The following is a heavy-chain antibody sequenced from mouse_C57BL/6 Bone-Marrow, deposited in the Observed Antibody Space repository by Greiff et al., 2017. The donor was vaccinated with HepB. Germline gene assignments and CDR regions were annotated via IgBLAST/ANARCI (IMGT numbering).Heavy chain of an antibody. V-gene: IGHV1-5*01. CDR1: GYTFTSYW. D-gene: IGHD2-4*01. CDR3: TGGLRRAWFAY. J-gene: IGHJ3*01. CDR2: IYPGNSDT. Sequence: VQLQQSGTVLARPGASVKMSCKTSGYTFTSYWMHWVKQRPGQGLEWIGAIYPGNSDTSYNQKFKGKAKLTAVTSASNAYMELSSLTNEDSAVYYCTGGLRRAWFAYWGQVTLVTVSA.